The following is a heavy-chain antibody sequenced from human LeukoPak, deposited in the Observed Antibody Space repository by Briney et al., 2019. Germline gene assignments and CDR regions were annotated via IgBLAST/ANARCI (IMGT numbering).Heavy chain of an antibody. CDR3: AKSSGWCVAFDI. CDR1: GFAFSSYA. J-gene: IGHJ3*02. V-gene: IGHV3-23*01. CDR2: ISGSGSNI. D-gene: IGHD6-19*01. Sequence: TGGSLRLSCVASGFAFSSYAMSWVRKAPRKGMERVSSISGSGSNIVYEDSVNGRFTISRDNSKNTLYRQVNSLRADDTAVYYCAKSSGWCVAFDIWGQGTRVSVSS.